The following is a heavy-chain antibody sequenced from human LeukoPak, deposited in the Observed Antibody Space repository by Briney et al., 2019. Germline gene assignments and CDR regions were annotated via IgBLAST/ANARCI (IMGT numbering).Heavy chain of an antibody. CDR3: AREQGVTSPGGDH. D-gene: IGHD4-23*01. CDR2: MNPNRGNT. CDR1: GYTFTNYE. J-gene: IGHJ4*02. Sequence: ASVKVSCKASGYTFTNYEIKWVRQATGQGCEWMGWMNPNRGNTGYAQNFQGRGPMTKITSISTVYMELSSLRSEDTAVYYCAREQGVTSPGGDHWGQGTLVTVSS. V-gene: IGHV1-8*01.